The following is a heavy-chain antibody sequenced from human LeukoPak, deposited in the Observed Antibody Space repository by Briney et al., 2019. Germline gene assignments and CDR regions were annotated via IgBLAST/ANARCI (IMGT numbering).Heavy chain of an antibody. J-gene: IGHJ6*03. Sequence: PSETLSLTCAYSGSFSGYYWSWIRQPPGKGLEWIGEINHSGSTNYNPSLKSRVTISVDTSKNQFSLKLSSVTAADTAVYYCARHARHNFLLWFGGRARYYYYYMDVWGKGTTVTISS. D-gene: IGHD3-10*01. CDR2: INHSGST. CDR3: ARHARHNFLLWFGGRARYYYYYMDV. V-gene: IGHV4-34*01. CDR1: SGSFSGYY.